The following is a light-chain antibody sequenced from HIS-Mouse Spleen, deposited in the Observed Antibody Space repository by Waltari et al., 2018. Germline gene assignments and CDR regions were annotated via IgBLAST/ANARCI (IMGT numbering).Light chain of an antibody. CDR2: DGS. CDR1: SSDVGGYNY. CDR3: CSYAGSYTGV. J-gene: IGLJ1*01. V-gene: IGLV2-11*01. Sequence: QSALTQPRSVSGSPGQSVTISCTGTSSDVGGYNYVSWYQQHPGKAPKLMVYDGSNRASAVPDRSSGSKSGHAASLTISGLQAEDEADYYCCSYAGSYTGVFGTGTKVTVL.